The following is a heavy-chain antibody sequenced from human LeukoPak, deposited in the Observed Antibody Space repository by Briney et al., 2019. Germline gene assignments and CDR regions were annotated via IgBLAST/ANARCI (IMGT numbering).Heavy chain of an antibody. CDR1: GFTFSSYA. Sequence: GSLILSCAASGFTFSSYAMSWVRQAPGKGLEWVSAISGSGGSTYYADSVKGRFTISRDNSKNTLYLQMNSLRAEDTAVYYCAKDWRIAVAGLFDYWGQGTLVTVSS. CDR3: AKDWRIAVAGLFDY. V-gene: IGHV3-23*01. D-gene: IGHD6-19*01. J-gene: IGHJ4*02. CDR2: ISGSGGST.